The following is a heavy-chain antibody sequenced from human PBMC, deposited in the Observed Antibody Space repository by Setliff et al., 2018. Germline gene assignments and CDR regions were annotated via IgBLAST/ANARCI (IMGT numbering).Heavy chain of an antibody. V-gene: IGHV1-8*01. D-gene: IGHD3-22*01. CDR3: ARAGYDSSGYYYEGGTY. J-gene: IGHJ4*02. Sequence: ASVKVSCKASGYTFSSYDISWVRQATGQGLEWMGWMNPNSGNTAYAQKFQGRVTMTRNSSISTAYMELSTLRSEDTAVYYCARAGYDSSGYYYEGGTYWGQGTLVTVSS. CDR1: GYTFSSYD. CDR2: MNPNSGNT.